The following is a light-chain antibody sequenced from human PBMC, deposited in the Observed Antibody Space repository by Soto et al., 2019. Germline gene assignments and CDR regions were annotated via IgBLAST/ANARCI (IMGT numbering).Light chain of an antibody. CDR3: EEYACLPIT. CDR1: QSVSSY. J-gene: IGKJ5*01. Sequence: VLSQSPVALSLFTGDRVTLSCRASQSVSSYLAWYQQKPGQAPRLLIYGASSRATGIPDRFSGSGSGTDFTLTISSLEPEDFTGYYCEEYACLPITFG. V-gene: IGKV3-20*01. CDR2: GAS.